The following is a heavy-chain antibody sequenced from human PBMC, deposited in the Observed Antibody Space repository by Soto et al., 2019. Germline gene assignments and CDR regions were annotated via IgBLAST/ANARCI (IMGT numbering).Heavy chain of an antibody. V-gene: IGHV3-23*01. CDR2: ISGSGGST. Sequence: EVQLLESGGGLVQPGGSLRLSCAASGFTFSSYAMSWVRQAPGKGLEWVSAISGSGGSTYYADSVKGPFSISRDNSKNTLYLQMNRLRAEDTAVYYCAKVLNLVRWFGETSFDIWCQGTMVTVSS. CDR1: GFTFSSYA. D-gene: IGHD3-10*01. J-gene: IGHJ3*02. CDR3: AKVLNLVRWFGETSFDI.